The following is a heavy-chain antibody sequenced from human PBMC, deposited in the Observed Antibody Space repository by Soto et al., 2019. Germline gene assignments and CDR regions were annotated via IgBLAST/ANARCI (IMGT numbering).Heavy chain of an antibody. CDR3: ARDAEKYRYSKGSFYYGMDV. D-gene: IGHD5-18*01. V-gene: IGHV3-33*01. CDR1: GFSFSSYG. J-gene: IGHJ6*02. Sequence: PGGSLRLSCAASGFSFSSYGVHWVRQAPGKGLEWVAVIWYDGSNKYYADSVKGRFTISRDNSKNTLYLQMNSLRAEDTAVYYCARDAEKYRYSKGSFYYGMDVWGQGTTVTVSS. CDR2: IWYDGSNK.